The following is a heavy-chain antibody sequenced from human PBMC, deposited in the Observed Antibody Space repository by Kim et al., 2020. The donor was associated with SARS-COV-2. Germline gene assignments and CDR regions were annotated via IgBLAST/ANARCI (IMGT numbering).Heavy chain of an antibody. CDR2: ISYDGSNK. CDR3: ATEALRIFGVVSEAY. Sequence: GGSLRLSCAASGFTFSSYAMHWVRQAPGKGLEWVAVISYDGSNKYYADSVKGRFTISRDNSKNTLYLQMNSLRAEDTAVYYCATEALRIFGVVSEAYWGQGTLVTVSS. D-gene: IGHD3-3*01. V-gene: IGHV3-30*04. CDR1: GFTFSSYA. J-gene: IGHJ4*02.